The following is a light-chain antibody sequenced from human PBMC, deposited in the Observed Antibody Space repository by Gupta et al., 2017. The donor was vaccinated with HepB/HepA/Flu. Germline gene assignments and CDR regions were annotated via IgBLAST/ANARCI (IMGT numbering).Light chain of an antibody. CDR2: DES. Sequence: YVLAVPPSASVASGPPARITYRGDNMSKNSVNWYQQRPDQAPVAATNDESDRPSRSPERFSAAKYGYTATPTVTSVDAWEDAGYYCQAWADDSINALWVFGTGTTVTVL. J-gene: IGLJ3*02. CDR1: NMSKNS. CDR3: QAWADDSINALWV. V-gene: IGLV3-21*02.